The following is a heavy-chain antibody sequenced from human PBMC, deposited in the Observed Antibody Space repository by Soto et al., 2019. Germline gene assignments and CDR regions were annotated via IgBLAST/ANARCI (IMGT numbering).Heavy chain of an antibody. CDR3: AKDARRTGLVGHWID. V-gene: IGHV3-23*01. Sequence: VQLLESGGGLVQPGGSLRLSCGASGFTASNYAMTWVRQAPGKGLQWVSTIIDSGRSAYYAASVKGRFAISIDNSKNTLFLQSNDLRAEDTAVYFCAKDARRTGLVGHWIDWGQGTLVTVSS. CDR1: GFTASNYA. D-gene: IGHD2-8*02. J-gene: IGHJ4*02. CDR2: IIDSGRSA.